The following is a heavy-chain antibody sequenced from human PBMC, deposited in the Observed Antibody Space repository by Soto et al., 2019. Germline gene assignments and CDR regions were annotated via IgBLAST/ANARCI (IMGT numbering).Heavy chain of an antibody. CDR3: ARPPGPLSDWYYFDS. CDR1: GGSISSYY. Sequence: NPSETLSLTCTVSGGSISSYYWSWIRQPAGKGLEWIGRIYTSGSTNYNPSLKSRVTMSVDTSKNQFSLKLSSVTAADTAVYYCARPPGPLSDWYYFDSWGQGTLVTVSS. V-gene: IGHV4-4*07. D-gene: IGHD3-9*01. CDR2: IYTSGST. J-gene: IGHJ4*02.